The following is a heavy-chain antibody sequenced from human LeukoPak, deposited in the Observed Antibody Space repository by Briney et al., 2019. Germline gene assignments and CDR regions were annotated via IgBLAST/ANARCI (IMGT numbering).Heavy chain of an antibody. CDR2: FSGSGGST. J-gene: IGHJ4*02. Sequence: GGSLRLSCAASGFTFSNYAMAWVRQIPGKGLEWVSGFSGSGGSTYYADSVKGRFTVSRDNSKNTLYLQMNNLRVDDTAIYYCASRPAPSLGPLDYWGQGTLVTVSS. CDR3: ASRPAPSLGPLDY. D-gene: IGHD2-2*01. V-gene: IGHV3-23*01. CDR1: GFTFSNYA.